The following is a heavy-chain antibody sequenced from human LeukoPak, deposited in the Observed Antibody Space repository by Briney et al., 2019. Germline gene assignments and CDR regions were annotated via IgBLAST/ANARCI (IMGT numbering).Heavy chain of an antibody. CDR2: INPNSGGT. Sequence: ASVKVSCKASGYTFTSYGISWVRQAPGQGLEWMGWINPNSGGTNYAQKFQGRVTMTRDTSISTSYMELSRLRSDDTAVYYCASTDTAMDSYYYYGMDVWGQGTTVTVSS. V-gene: IGHV1-2*02. CDR1: GYTFTSYG. J-gene: IGHJ6*02. D-gene: IGHD5-18*01. CDR3: ASTDTAMDSYYYYGMDV.